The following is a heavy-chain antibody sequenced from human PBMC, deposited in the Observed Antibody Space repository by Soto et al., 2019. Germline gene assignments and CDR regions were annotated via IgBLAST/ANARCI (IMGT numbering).Heavy chain of an antibody. V-gene: IGHV1-69*13. D-gene: IGHD2-2*01. Sequence: GASVKVSCKASGGTFSSYAISWVRQAPGQGLEWMGGIIPIFGTANYAQKFQGRVTITADESTSTAYMELSSLRSEDTAVYYCARERVEPLGDIVVVPAGYYYYYGMDVWGQGTTVTVSS. CDR3: ARERVEPLGDIVVVPAGYYYYYGMDV. CDR2: IIPIFGTA. J-gene: IGHJ6*02. CDR1: GGTFSSYA.